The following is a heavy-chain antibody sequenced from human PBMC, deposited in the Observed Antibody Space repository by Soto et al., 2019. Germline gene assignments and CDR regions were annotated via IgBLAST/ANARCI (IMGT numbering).Heavy chain of an antibody. CDR2: INHSGST. CDR3: ARDRVAAPRAFDY. V-gene: IGHV4-34*01. J-gene: IGHJ4*02. D-gene: IGHD6-13*01. Sequence: PSETMSLTCAVYGGSFSGYYWSWISKPPGKGLEWIGEINHSGSTNYNPSLKSRVTISVDTSKNQFSLKLSSVTAADTAVYYCARDRVAAPRAFDYWGQGTLVTVSS. CDR1: GGSFSGYY.